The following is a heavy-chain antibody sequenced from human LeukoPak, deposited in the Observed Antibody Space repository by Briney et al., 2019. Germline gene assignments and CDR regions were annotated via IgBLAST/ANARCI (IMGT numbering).Heavy chain of an antibody. V-gene: IGHV3-33*01. Sequence: PGGSLRLSCAASGFTFSSYGMHWVRQAPGKGLEWVAVIWYDGSNKYYADSVKGRFTISRDNSKNTPYLQMNSLRAEDTAVYYCARDSIHKCSGGSCYRHFFDYWGQGTLVTVSS. D-gene: IGHD2-15*01. CDR2: IWYDGSNK. J-gene: IGHJ4*02. CDR3: ARDSIHKCSGGSCYRHFFDY. CDR1: GFTFSSYG.